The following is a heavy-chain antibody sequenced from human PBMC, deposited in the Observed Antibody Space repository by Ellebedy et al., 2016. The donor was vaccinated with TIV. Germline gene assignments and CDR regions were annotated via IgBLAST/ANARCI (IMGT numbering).Heavy chain of an antibody. D-gene: IGHD2-8*01. CDR1: GFTFSSYW. V-gene: IGHV3-7*01. J-gene: IGHJ4*02. CDR2: IKEDGDDK. Sequence: GESLKISXAASGFTFSSYWMSWVRQTPGKGLEWVANIKEDGDDKYYVDSVKGRFTISRDNAKNSLYLQMNSLRAEDTAVYFCARDHCGKGECYSEVDYFGYWGQGTLVTVSS. CDR3: ARDHCGKGECYSEVDYFGY.